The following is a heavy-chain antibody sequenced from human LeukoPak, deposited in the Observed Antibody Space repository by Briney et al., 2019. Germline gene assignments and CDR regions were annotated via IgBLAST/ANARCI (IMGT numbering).Heavy chain of an antibody. CDR2: ISDSGGNT. D-gene: IGHD3-22*01. Sequence: GGSLRLSCAASGFTFSNSGMSWVRQAPGKGLEWVSAISDSGGNTYYADSVKGRFTISRDNSKNTLYLQMSSLRAEDTAVYYCAKDSKKSSVYSSPDYWGQGTLVTVSS. V-gene: IGHV3-23*01. CDR3: AKDSKKSSVYSSPDY. CDR1: GFTFSNSG. J-gene: IGHJ4*02.